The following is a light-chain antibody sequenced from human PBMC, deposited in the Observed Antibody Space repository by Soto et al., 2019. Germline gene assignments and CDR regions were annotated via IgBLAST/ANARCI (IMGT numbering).Light chain of an antibody. Sequence: EIVMPQSPATLSVSPGERATLSCRASQSVSSKLAWFQQKPGQAPSLLIYYVSTRATGVPVRFSGSGSGTEFTLTINSLQSEDFAVYYCQQYNNWPHTFGQGTKVDI. J-gene: IGKJ2*01. CDR3: QQYNNWPHT. CDR1: QSVSSK. CDR2: YVS. V-gene: IGKV3-15*01.